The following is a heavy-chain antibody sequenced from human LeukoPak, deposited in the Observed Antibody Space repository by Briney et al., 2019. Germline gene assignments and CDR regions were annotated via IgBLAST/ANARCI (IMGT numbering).Heavy chain of an antibody. CDR3: ARDLGTTKDY. Sequence: ASVKVSCKASGYTFPSYGISWVRQAPGQGLEWMGGIIPIFGTANYAQKFQGRVTITVDESTSTAYMELSSLRSEDTAVYYCARDLGTTKDYWGQGTLVTVSS. V-gene: IGHV1-69*13. CDR1: GYTFPSYG. D-gene: IGHD1-7*01. J-gene: IGHJ4*02. CDR2: IIPIFGTA.